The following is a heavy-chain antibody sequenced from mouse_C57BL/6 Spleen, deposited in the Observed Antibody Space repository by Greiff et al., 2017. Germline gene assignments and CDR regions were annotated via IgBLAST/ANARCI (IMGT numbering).Heavy chain of an antibody. CDR1: GYAFSSSW. D-gene: IGHD2-3*01. CDR2: IYPGDGDT. J-gene: IGHJ3*01. CDR3: ARSGGYSFAY. Sequence: VKLQQSGPELVKPGASVKISCKASGYAFSSSWMNWVKQRPGKGLEWIGRIYPGDGDTNYNGKFKGKATLTADKSSSTAYMQLSSLTSEDSAVYFCARSGGYSFAYWGQGTLVTVSA. V-gene: IGHV1-82*01.